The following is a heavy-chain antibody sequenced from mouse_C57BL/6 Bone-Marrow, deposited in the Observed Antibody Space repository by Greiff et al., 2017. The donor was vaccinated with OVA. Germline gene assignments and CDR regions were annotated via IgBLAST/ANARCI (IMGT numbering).Heavy chain of an antibody. CDR2: IDPSDSYT. CDR3: ARSTGIYDGFDY. V-gene: IGHV1-50*01. D-gene: IGHD2-1*01. J-gene: IGHJ3*01. Sequence: QVQLKQPGAELVKPGASVQLSCKASGYTFTSYWMQWVKQRPGQGLEWIGEIDPSDSYTNYNQKFKGKATLTVDTSSSTAYMQLSSLTSEDSAVYYCARSTGIYDGFDYWGQGTLVTVSA. CDR1: GYTFTSYW.